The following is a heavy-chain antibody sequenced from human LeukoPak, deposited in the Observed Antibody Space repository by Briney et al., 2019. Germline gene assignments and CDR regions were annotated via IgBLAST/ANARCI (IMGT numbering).Heavy chain of an antibody. D-gene: IGHD3-22*01. J-gene: IGHJ4*02. Sequence: GGSLRLSCAPSGFTFSSYWMSWVRQAPGKRLEWVANIKQDGSEKYYVDSVKGRFTISRDNAKNSLYLQMNSLRAEDTAVYYCARDLDPVEYYDSSGYLYWGQGTLVTVSS. CDR3: ARDLDPVEYYDSSGYLY. CDR1: GFTFSSYW. V-gene: IGHV3-7*01. CDR2: IKQDGSEK.